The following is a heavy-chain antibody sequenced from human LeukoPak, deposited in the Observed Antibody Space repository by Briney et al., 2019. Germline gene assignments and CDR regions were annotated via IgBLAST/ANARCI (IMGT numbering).Heavy chain of an antibody. D-gene: IGHD4/OR15-4a*01. Sequence: GGSLRLSCAASRFTFINAWMNWVRQAPGKGLEWVGRIKSKADGETTDYAAPVKGRFTISRDDSNNMVYLQMSRLKFEDTAVYSCAIDEPNYAPYDFAYWGGGTLVTVSS. J-gene: IGHJ4*02. V-gene: IGHV3-15*01. CDR1: RFTFINAW. CDR3: AIDEPNYAPYDFAY. CDR2: IKSKADGETT.